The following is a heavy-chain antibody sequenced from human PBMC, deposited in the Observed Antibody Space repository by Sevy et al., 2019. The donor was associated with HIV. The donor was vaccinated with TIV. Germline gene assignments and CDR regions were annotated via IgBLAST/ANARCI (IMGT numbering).Heavy chain of an antibody. CDR3: AKDQLYDTSFFDY. Sequence: GGSLRLSCAASGFTFSIYAMSWVRQAPGKGLDWVSGISGSVGSTYYADSVKGRFTISRDNSKNTLYLQMNSLRAEDTAVYYWAKDQLYDTSFFDYWGQGTLVTVSS. CDR1: GFTFSIYA. V-gene: IGHV3-23*01. CDR2: ISGSVGST. D-gene: IGHD3-22*01. J-gene: IGHJ4*02.